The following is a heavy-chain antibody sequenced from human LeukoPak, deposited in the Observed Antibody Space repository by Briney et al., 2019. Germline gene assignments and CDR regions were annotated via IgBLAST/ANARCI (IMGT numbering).Heavy chain of an antibody. CDR1: GFTFSSYA. D-gene: IGHD3-10*01. CDR2: ISGSGGST. CDR3: AKDQDYYGSGSYYRY. V-gene: IGHV3-23*01. J-gene: IGHJ4*02. Sequence: GGSLRLSCVASGFTFSSYAMSWVRQAPGKGLEWVSAISGSGGSTYYADSVKGRFTISRDNSKNTLYLQMNSLRAEDTAVYYCAKDQDYYGSGSYYRYWGQGTLVTVSS.